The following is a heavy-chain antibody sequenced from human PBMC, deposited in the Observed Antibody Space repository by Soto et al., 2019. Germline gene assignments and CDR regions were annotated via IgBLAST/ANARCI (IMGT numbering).Heavy chain of an antibody. V-gene: IGHV3-7*01. CDR2: ISHDGSGK. CDR1: GFTFSTWW. CDR3: VQGGESGDVNA. Sequence: EVQLVESGGSLVQPGGSLRLSCAASGFTFSTWWMTWVRQTLGKRLEWVAFISHDGSGKYYVDSVKGRFAISRDNAKNSLYLEMNSLRAEDTAVYYCVQGGESGDVNAWGQGTLVTVSS. J-gene: IGHJ5*02. D-gene: IGHD3-16*01.